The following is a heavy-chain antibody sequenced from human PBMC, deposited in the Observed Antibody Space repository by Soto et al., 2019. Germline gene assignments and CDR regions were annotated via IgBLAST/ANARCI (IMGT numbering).Heavy chain of an antibody. CDR2: IYSGGST. D-gene: IGHD3-22*01. CDR1: GFTVSSNY. J-gene: IGHJ4*02. V-gene: IGHV3-53*01. Sequence: LSCAASGFTVSSNYMSWVRQAPGKGLEWVSVIYSGGSTYYADSVKGRFTISRDNSKNTLYLQMNSLRAEDTAVYYCARLVGYYDSSGYPRYWGQGTLVTVSA. CDR3: ARLVGYYDSSGYPRY.